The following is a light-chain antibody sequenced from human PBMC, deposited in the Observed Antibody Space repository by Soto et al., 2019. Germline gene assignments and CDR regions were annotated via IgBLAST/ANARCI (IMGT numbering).Light chain of an antibody. CDR1: QSIRSY. Sequence: DIQMTQSPSSLSASIGDRVTITCRASQSIRSYLNWYQQKPGKAPRLLIYGASSLQSGVPSRFSGLASGTDYTLTISSLQPEDFANYYCQQSYIAPPTFGQGTEVEIK. CDR3: QQSYIAPPT. CDR2: GAS. J-gene: IGKJ1*01. V-gene: IGKV1-39*01.